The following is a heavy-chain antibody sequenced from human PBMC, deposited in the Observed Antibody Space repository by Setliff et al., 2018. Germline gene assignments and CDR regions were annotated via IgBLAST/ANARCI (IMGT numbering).Heavy chain of an antibody. J-gene: IGHJ4*02. D-gene: IGHD2-15*01. Sequence: LSLTCTVSSDSISGDYWSWIRQPPGKGLEWIGFIHYSGSTNYNPSLKSRVTISLDTPKNQFSLRLSSVTAADTAVYYCARTRYGLGGRPYWGQGTLVTSPQ. V-gene: IGHV4-59*01. CDR2: IHYSGST. CDR1: SDSISGDY. CDR3: ARTRYGLGGRPY.